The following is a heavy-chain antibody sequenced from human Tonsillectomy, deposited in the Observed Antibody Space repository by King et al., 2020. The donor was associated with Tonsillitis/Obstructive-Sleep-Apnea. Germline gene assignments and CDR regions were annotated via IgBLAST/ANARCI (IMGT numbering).Heavy chain of an antibody. Sequence: QLQESGPGLVKPSETLSLTCTVSGGSISSSSYYWGWIRQPPGKGLEWIGSIYYSGSTYYNPSLKSRVTISVDTSKNQFSLKLSSVTAADTAVYYCARLVQYQLPNYFDYWGQGTLVTVSS. J-gene: IGHJ4*02. CDR2: IYYSGST. D-gene: IGHD2-2*01. CDR3: ARLVQYQLPNYFDY. V-gene: IGHV4-39*01. CDR1: GGSISSSSYY.